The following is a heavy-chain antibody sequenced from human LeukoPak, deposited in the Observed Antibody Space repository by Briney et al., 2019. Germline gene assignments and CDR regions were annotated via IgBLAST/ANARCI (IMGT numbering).Heavy chain of an antibody. CDR2: IYYSGST. CDR3: VRSRYYYDSSGYLRGYYYMDV. V-gene: IGHV4-31*03. Sequence: SETRSLTCTVSGGSISSGGYYWSWIRQHPGKGLEWIGYIYYSGSTYYNPSLKSRVTISVDTSKNQFSLKLSSVTAADTAVYYCVRSRYYYDSSGYLRGYYYMDVWGKGTTVAVSS. CDR1: GGSISSGGYY. D-gene: IGHD3-22*01. J-gene: IGHJ6*03.